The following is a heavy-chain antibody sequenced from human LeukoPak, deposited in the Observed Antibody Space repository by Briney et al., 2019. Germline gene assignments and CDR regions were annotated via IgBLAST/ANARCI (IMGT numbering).Heavy chain of an antibody. CDR3: ARLTGSSAPDI. J-gene: IGHJ3*02. CDR1: GGSFSGYY. CDR2: INHSGST. Sequence: SETLSLTCAVYGGSFSGYYWSWIRQPPGKGLEWIGEINHSGSTNYNPSLKSRVTISVDTSKNQFSLKLSSVTAADTAVYYCARLTGSSAPDIWGQGTMVTVSS. D-gene: IGHD1-26*01. V-gene: IGHV4-34*01.